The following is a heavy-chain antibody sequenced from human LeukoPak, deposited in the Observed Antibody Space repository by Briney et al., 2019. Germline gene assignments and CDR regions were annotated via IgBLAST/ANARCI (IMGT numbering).Heavy chain of an antibody. V-gene: IGHV4-4*07. CDR2: IYTSGST. J-gene: IGHJ6*03. CDR3: ARGGSDYDFWSGYYTDYYYYYMDV. CDR1: GGSISSYY. Sequence: SETLSLTCTVSGGSISSYYWSWIQPPAAKGLEWIGRIYTSGSTNYHPSLKNQVTMSVDTPKNQFFLKLSSVTAADTAVYYCARGGSDYDFWSGYYTDYYYYYMDVWGKGTTVTVSS. D-gene: IGHD3-3*01.